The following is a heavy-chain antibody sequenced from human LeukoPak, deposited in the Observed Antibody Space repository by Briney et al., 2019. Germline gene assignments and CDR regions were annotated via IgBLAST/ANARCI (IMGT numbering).Heavy chain of an antibody. CDR1: GFTLSSYA. Sequence: GRSLRLSCAAYGFTLSSYAMHWVRQAPGKGLEWVAVISYEGSNKYYADSVKGRFTISRDNSKNTLYLQMNSLRAEDTAVYYCASGPAIYGDYENYYGMDVWGQGTTVTVSS. J-gene: IGHJ6*02. CDR2: ISYEGSNK. V-gene: IGHV3-30-3*01. D-gene: IGHD4-17*01. CDR3: ASGPAIYGDYENYYGMDV.